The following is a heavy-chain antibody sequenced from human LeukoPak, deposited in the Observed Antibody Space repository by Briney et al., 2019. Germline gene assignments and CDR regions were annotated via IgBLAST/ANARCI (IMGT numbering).Heavy chain of an antibody. CDR1: GGSISSYY. Sequence: SETLSLTCTVSGGSISSYYWSWIRQPPGKGLEWIGYIYYSGTTNYNPSLKSRVTISVDTSKNRFSLKPSSVTAADTAVYYCARGVYIAAAQYGYWGQGTLVTVSS. V-gene: IGHV4-59*01. J-gene: IGHJ4*02. CDR3: ARGVYIAAAQYGY. D-gene: IGHD6-13*01. CDR2: IYYSGTT.